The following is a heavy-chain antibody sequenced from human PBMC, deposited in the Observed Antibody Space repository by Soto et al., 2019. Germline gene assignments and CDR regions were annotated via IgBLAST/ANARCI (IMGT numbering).Heavy chain of an antibody. D-gene: IGHD1-20*01. CDR3: ARQRMDNWNYFDY. Sequence: GEALKISCKGSGYSFTSYWIGWVRQMPGKGLEWMGIIYPGDSDTRYSPSFQGQVTISADKSISTAYLQWSSLKASDTAMYYCARQRMDNWNYFDYWGQGTLVTVSS. V-gene: IGHV5-51*01. CDR2: IYPGDSDT. CDR1: GYSFTSYW. J-gene: IGHJ4*02.